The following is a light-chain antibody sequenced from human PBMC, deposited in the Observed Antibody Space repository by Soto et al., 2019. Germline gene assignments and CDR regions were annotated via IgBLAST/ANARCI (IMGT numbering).Light chain of an antibody. Sequence: QSALTQPPSGSGSPGQSVTISCTGTSSDVGGYNYVSWYQQNPGKAPKLMIYEVSKRPSGVPDRFSGSKSGNTASLTVSWLQAEDEADYYCSSYAGSNNYVFGTGTKVTVL. V-gene: IGLV2-8*01. CDR3: SSYAGSNNYV. CDR2: EVS. CDR1: SSDVGGYNY. J-gene: IGLJ1*01.